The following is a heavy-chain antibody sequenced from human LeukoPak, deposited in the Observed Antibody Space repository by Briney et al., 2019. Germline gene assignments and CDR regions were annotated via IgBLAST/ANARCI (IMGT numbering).Heavy chain of an antibody. V-gene: IGHV1-58*01. D-gene: IGHD3-10*01. CDR2: IVVGSGNT. Sequence: GASVKVSCKASGFTFTSSAVQWVRQARGQRLEWIGWIVVGSGNTNYARKFQERVTITRDMSTSTAYMELSSLRSEDTAVYYCAGGSGSYFYGMDVWGQGTTVTVSS. J-gene: IGHJ6*02. CDR3: AGGSGSYFYGMDV. CDR1: GFTFTSSA.